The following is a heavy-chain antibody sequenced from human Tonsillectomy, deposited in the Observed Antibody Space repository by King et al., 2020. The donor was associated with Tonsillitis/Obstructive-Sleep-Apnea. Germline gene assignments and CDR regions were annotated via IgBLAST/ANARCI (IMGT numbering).Heavy chain of an antibody. J-gene: IGHJ4*02. CDR2: INPSDVIT. V-gene: IGHV1-46*01. Sequence: VQLVESGAEVKKPGASVKVSCKASGYTFTRNYVHWVRQAPGQGLEWMGIINPSDVITTYAQKFQGRVTMTSDTSTSTVNMELSSLRAGDTAVYYCVRDDKDGRHLDYWGQGSLVSVSS. D-gene: IGHD2-15*01. CDR3: VRDDKDGRHLDY. CDR1: GYTFTRNY.